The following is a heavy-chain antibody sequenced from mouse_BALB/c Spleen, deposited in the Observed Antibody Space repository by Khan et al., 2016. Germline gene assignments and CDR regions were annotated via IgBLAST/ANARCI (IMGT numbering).Heavy chain of an antibody. J-gene: IGHJ3*01. CDR3: ARSGDYGTFAS. CDR1: DYSFTGYF. V-gene: IGHV1-20*02. CDR2: INPYNGDT. Sequence: EVQLQESGPELVKPGASVKISCKASDYSFTGYFMNWVMQSHGKSLEWIGRINPYNGDTFYNQKFKGKATLTVDRSSTTAHMDLRSLASEDSAVYYCARSGDYGTFASWGQGTLVTVSA. D-gene: IGHD2-4*01.